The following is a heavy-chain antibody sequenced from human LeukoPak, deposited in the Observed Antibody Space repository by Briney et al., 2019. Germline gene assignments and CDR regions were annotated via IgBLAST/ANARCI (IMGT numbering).Heavy chain of an antibody. D-gene: IGHD4-17*01. J-gene: IGHJ4*02. CDR2: INPNSGGT. V-gene: IGHV1-2*02. CDR1: GYTFTSYD. CDR3: AYGDYGEPIDY. Sequence: ASVKVSCKASGYTFTSYDINWVRQAPGQGLEWMGWINPNSGGTNYAQKFQGRVTMTRDTSISTAYMELSRLRPDDTAVYYCAYGDYGEPIDYWGQGTLVTVSS.